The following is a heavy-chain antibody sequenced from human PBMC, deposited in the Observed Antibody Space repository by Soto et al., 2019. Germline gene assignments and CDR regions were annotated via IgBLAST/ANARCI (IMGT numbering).Heavy chain of an antibody. CDR3: ARDAYHYYGMDV. V-gene: IGHV3-48*01. CDR2: ISSSSSTI. Sequence: GGSLRLSCAASGFTFSSYSMNWVRQAPGKGLEWVSYISSSSSTIYYADSVKGRFTISRDDSKNTLYLQMNSLRAEDTAVYYCARDAYHYYGMDVWGQGATVTVSS. J-gene: IGHJ6*02. CDR1: GFTFSSYS.